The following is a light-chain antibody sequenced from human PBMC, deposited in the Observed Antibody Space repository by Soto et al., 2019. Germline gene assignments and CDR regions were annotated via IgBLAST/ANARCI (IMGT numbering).Light chain of an antibody. CDR3: QQYFSIPIT. J-gene: IGKJ5*01. Sequence: DIQMTQSPSTLSASVGDRVTITCRASESISNYLAWYQQKPGQPPKLLIYWAYTRESGVPDRFSGSGSGTDFTLTIRSLQAEDVAVYYCQQYFSIPITFGQGTRLEI. CDR2: WAY. CDR1: ESISNY. V-gene: IGKV4-1*01.